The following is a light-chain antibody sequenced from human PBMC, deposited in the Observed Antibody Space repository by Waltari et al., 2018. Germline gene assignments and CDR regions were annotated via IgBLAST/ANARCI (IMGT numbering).Light chain of an antibody. CDR1: QTVSSNP. Sequence: EIVLTQSPGTLSFAPGETATLSCRTSQTVSSNPLAWYQQKPCQAPRLLIYGASNRAIGVPDRFAASGSGTDFSLTINRLEAEDFAMYLCQQYGASPLTFGGGTKVEI. J-gene: IGKJ4*01. CDR3: QQYGASPLT. CDR2: GAS. V-gene: IGKV3-20*01.